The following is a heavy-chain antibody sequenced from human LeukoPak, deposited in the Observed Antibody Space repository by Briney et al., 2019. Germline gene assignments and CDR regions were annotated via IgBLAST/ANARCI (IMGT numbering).Heavy chain of an antibody. V-gene: IGHV3-7*03. CDR2: IKQDGSEK. J-gene: IGHJ5*02. D-gene: IGHD7-27*01. CDR1: GFTFSSYW. CDR3: AKTTREKTGIFWFDP. Sequence: GGSLRLSCAASGFTFSSYWMSWVRQAPGKGLEWVANIKQDGSEKYYVDSVKGRFTISRDNAKNSLYLQMNSLRAEDTALYYCAKTTREKTGIFWFDPWGQGTLVTVSS.